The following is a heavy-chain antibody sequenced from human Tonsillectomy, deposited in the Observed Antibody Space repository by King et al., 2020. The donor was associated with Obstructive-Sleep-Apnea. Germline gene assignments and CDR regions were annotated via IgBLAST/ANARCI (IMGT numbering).Heavy chain of an antibody. CDR2: LSASGIIT. D-gene: IGHD6-13*01. J-gene: IGHJ4*02. Sequence: QLVQSGGDLVQPGGSLRLSCAASGFTFSRCSMGWVRQAPGEGLEWVSGLSASGIITYYAASVKGRFTISRDNSKNTLYLQLNSLRADDTAVYYCAKDLRGPEAGTWYFDYWGQGTLVTVSS. CDR1: GFTFSRCS. CDR3: AKDLRGPEAGTWYFDY. V-gene: IGHV3-23*04.